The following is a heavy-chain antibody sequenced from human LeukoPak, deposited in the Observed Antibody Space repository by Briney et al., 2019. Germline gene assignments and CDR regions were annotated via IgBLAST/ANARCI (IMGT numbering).Heavy chain of an antibody. CDR3: ARDRASRGVNHFDY. D-gene: IGHD3-10*01. CDR2: INAGNGNT. J-gene: IGHJ4*02. Sequence: ASVKVSCKASGYTFTSYAMHWVRQAPEQRLEWMGWINAGNGNTKYSQKFQGRVTITRDTSASTAYMELSSLRSEDTAVYYCARDRASRGVNHFDYWGQGTLVTVSS. CDR1: GYTFTSYA. V-gene: IGHV1-3*01.